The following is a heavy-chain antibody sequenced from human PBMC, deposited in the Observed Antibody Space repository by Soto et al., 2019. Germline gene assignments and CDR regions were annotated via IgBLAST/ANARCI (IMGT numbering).Heavy chain of an antibody. D-gene: IGHD3-10*01. CDR2: INPNSGGT. CDR3: ARVHRGHYYGMDV. J-gene: IGHJ6*02. V-gene: IGHV1-2*02. CDR1: GYTFTGYY. Sequence: RASVKVSCKASGYTFTGYYMHWVRQAPGQGLEWMGWINPNSGGTNYAQKFQGRVTMTRDTSISTAYMELSRLRSDDTAVYYCARVHRGHYYGMDVWGQGTTVTVSS.